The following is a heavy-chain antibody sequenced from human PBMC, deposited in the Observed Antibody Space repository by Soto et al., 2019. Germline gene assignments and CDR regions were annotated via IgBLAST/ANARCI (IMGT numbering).Heavy chain of an antibody. V-gene: IGHV3-48*01. Sequence: GGSLRLSCAASGFTFSSYSMNWVRQAPGKGLEWVSYISSSSSTIYYADSVKGRFTISRDNARNMLSLQMKSLRAEDTAIYYCAKHSDSSGYYVPFDSWGQGSLVTVSS. CDR1: GFTFSSYS. CDR2: ISSSSSTI. J-gene: IGHJ4*02. CDR3: AKHSDSSGYYVPFDS. D-gene: IGHD3-22*01.